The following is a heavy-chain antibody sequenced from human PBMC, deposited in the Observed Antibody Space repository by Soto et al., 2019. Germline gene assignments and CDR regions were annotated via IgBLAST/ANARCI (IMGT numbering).Heavy chain of an antibody. D-gene: IGHD3-16*01. CDR1: GYAFIDYA. CDR2: INPANGDT. V-gene: IGHV1-3*01. J-gene: IGHJ4*02. Sequence: QVQLVQSGAEVEKPGASVKVSCKASGYAFIDYAMHWVRQAPGQRPEWMGWINPANGDTRYSPNFQARVTMTRDTSTNTVYMELSSLRSEDTAIYYCGRDCLYLPGIYLYYWGQGALVTVSS. CDR3: GRDCLYLPGIYLYY.